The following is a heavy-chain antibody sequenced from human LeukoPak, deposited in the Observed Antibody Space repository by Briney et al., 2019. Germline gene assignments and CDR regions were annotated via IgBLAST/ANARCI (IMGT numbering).Heavy chain of an antibody. CDR2: IIPIFGTA. J-gene: IGHJ4*02. CDR3: ARGFRWDDYCFDY. CDR1: GCTFSSYA. D-gene: IGHD1-26*01. V-gene: IGHV1-69*13. Sequence: SLKVSCKASGCTFSSYAISWVRQAPGQGLEWMGGIIPIFGTANYAQKFQGRVTITADESTSTAYMELSSLRSEDTAVYYCARGFRWDDYCFDYWGQGTLVTVSS.